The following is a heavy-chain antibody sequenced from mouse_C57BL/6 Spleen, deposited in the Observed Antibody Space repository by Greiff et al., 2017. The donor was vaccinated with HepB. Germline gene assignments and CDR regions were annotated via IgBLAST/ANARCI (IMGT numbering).Heavy chain of an antibody. CDR1: GFTFSDYG. D-gene: IGHD2-10*02. J-gene: IGHJ4*01. Sequence: EVKLEESGGGLVKPGGSLKLSCAASGFTFSDYGMHWVRQAPEKGLEWVAYISSGSSTIYYADTVKGRFTISRDNAKNTLFLQMTSLRSEDTAMYYCAREYGNYDYAMDYWGQGTSVTVSS. CDR3: AREYGNYDYAMDY. CDR2: ISSGSSTI. V-gene: IGHV5-17*01.